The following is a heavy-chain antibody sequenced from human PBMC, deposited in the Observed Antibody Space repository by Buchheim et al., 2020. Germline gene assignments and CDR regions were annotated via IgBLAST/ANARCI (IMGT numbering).Heavy chain of an antibody. CDR3: ARGQSASWFSGWFDP. V-gene: IGHV1-69*06. J-gene: IGHJ5*02. CDR1: GGTSNNSA. Sequence: QVHLVQSGAEVKKPGSSVKVSCKASGGTSNNSAISWVRQAPGQGLEWMGGIIPTFDSPKYEPEFKGRPTISADKSTNLVYMELSSLRSEDTAVYFCARGQSASWFSGWFDPWGQGTL. D-gene: IGHD2-2*01. CDR2: IIPTFDSP.